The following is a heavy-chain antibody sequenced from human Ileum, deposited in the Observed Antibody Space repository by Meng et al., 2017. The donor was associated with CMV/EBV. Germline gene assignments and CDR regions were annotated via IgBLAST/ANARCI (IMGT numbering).Heavy chain of an antibody. Sequence: EVQLVGSGGGLVQPGGSLKLSWAASGFTFSNFFMHWVRQAPGKGLEWVSSITDSGTGTYYADSVRGRFTISRDNSKATLYLQMNSLRVDDTAIYYCASWNFAPWGQGTLVTVSS. J-gene: IGHJ5*02. CDR1: GFTFSNFF. V-gene: IGHV3-23*04. D-gene: IGHD1-1*01. CDR3: ASWNFAP. CDR2: ITDSGTGT.